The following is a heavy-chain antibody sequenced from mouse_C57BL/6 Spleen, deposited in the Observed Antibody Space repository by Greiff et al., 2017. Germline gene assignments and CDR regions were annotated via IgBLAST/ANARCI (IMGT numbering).Heavy chain of an antibody. D-gene: IGHD3-2*02. CDR3: TAQATDFDY. J-gene: IGHJ2*01. V-gene: IGHV6-3*01. CDR1: GFTFSNFW. CDR2: IRLKSDNYGT. Sequence: EVKLEESGGGLVQPGGSMKLSCVASGFTFSNFWMNWVRQSPEKGLEWVAQIRLKSDNYGTHYAESVKGRFTISRGDSKSSVYLQMNNLRAEDTGIYYCTAQATDFDYWGQGTTLTVSS.